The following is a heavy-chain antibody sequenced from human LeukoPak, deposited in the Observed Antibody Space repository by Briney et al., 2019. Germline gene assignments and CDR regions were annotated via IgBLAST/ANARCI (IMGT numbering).Heavy chain of an antibody. CDR1: TFTFSSHA. D-gene: IGHD1-1*01. J-gene: IGHJ4*02. CDR3: AKVDVVNTTAIGVSFDF. V-gene: IGHV3-23*01. Sequence: PGGSLRLSYAASTFTFSSHAMSWVSQAPGKGLEWVSSISDSGGSTYYADSVKGRFTISRDNSKNTLYLQMNSLRAEDTAVYYCAKVDVVNTTAIGVSFDFWGQGTLVTVSS. CDR2: ISDSGGST.